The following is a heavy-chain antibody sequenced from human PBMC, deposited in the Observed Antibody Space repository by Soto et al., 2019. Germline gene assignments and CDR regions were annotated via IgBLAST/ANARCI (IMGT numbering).Heavy chain of an antibody. J-gene: IGHJ3*02. CDR2: IYTGGGT. Sequence: GGSLRLSCAASGFIVNNNYMNWVRQAPGKGLEWVSVIYTGGGTSYGDSVKGRFTISRDNSKNTLYLQMNSLRAEDTAVYYCARGGYGGNSSPAADCFDIWGRGTMVTV. CDR3: ARGGYGGNSSPAADCFDI. D-gene: IGHD4-17*01. V-gene: IGHV3-53*01. CDR1: GFIVNNNY.